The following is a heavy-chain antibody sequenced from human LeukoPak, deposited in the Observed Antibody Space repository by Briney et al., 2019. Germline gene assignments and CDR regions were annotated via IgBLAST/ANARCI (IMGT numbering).Heavy chain of an antibody. CDR2: VRKDATEK. CDR1: GFIFTGYG. CDR3: AKRSGPNSGPFDS. V-gene: IGHV3-30*02. J-gene: IGHJ4*02. D-gene: IGHD1-1*01. Sequence: PGGSLTLSCAASGFIFTGYGMYWGRQAPGKGLEWVAFVRKDATEKKYADSVEGRFTISRDDSENTVYLKMNNLRVDDTAVYYCAKRSGPNSGPFDSWGQGTPVIVSS.